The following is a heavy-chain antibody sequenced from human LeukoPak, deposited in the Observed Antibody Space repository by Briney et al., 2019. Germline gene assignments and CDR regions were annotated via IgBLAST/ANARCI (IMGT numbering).Heavy chain of an antibody. D-gene: IGHD4-17*01. CDR1: GFTFSNAW. J-gene: IGHJ3*02. V-gene: IGHV3-15*01. CDR3: TTTTVTTWDAFDI. CDR2: IKSNTDGATT. Sequence: GGSLRLSCAASGFTFSNAWISCVRQAPGKGLEWVGRIKSNTDGATTDYAAPVKGRFTISRDDSKNTLYLQMNSLKTEDTAVYYCTTTTVTTWDAFDIWGQGTMVTVSS.